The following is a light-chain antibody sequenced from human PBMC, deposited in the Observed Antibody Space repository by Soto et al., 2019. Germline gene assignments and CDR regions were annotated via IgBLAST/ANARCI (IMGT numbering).Light chain of an antibody. Sequence: EVVMTQSPATLSVSPGERVTLSCRASQSVRSNFAWYLPNPGQAPRLLIYGASARATGIPARFSGSGSGTEFTLTISSVQSEDFAVYCCQQYDNLPPLTFGGGTKVEIK. V-gene: IGKV3-15*01. J-gene: IGKJ4*01. CDR2: GAS. CDR3: QQYDNLPPLT. CDR1: QSVRSN.